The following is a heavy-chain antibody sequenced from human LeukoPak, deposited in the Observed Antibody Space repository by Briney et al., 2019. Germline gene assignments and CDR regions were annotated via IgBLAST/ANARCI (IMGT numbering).Heavy chain of an antibody. D-gene: IGHD5-18*01. CDR3: ARGGDSYGSYFDY. CDR2: INPNSGGT. V-gene: IGHV1-2*02. J-gene: IGHJ4*02. Sequence: ASVKVSRKASGYTFTGYYMHWVRQAHGQGLEWMGWINPNSGGTNYAQKFQGRVTMTRDTSISTAYMELSRLRSDDTAVYYCARGGDSYGSYFDYWGQGTLVTVSS. CDR1: GYTFTGYY.